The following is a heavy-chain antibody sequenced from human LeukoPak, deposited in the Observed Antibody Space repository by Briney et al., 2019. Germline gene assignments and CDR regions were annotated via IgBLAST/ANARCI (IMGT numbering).Heavy chain of an antibody. CDR2: ISSSSSYI. CDR3: ARGSSGWLIDY. V-gene: IGHV3-21*01. J-gene: IGHJ4*02. CDR1: EFTFSSHA. Sequence: GGSLRLSCAASEFTFSSHAMSWVRQAPGKGLEWVSSISSSSSYIYYADSVKGRFTISRDNAKNSLYLQMNSLRAEDTAVYYCARGSSGWLIDYWGQGTLVTVSS. D-gene: IGHD6-19*01.